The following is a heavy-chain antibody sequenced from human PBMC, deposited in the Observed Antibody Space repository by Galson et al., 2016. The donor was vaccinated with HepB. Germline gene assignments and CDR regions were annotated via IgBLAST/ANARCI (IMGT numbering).Heavy chain of an antibody. Sequence: PALVKPTQTLTLTCSFSGFSLSTGVAVGWVRQPPGKALDWLALVYWDNDKRYSPSLGSRLTITKETSQVVLSLITLRPADTATYYCVHRKKFSSAWHDWGQGILVTVSS. V-gene: IGHV2-5*02. D-gene: IGHD2-2*01. CDR2: VYWDNDK. J-gene: IGHJ4*02. CDR1: GFSLSTGVA. CDR3: VHRKKFSSAWHD.